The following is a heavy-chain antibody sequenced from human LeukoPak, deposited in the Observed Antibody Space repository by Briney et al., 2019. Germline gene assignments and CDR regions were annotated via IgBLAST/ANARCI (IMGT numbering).Heavy chain of an antibody. CDR3: AGATDYYYYMDV. CDR1: GFTFDDYA. J-gene: IGHJ6*03. Sequence: GGSLRLSCAASGFTFDDYAMHWARQAPGKGREWVSGISWNSGSIGYADSVKGRFTISRDNAKNSLYLQMNSLRAEDTAVYYCAGATDYYYYMDVWGKGTTVTVSS. CDR2: ISWNSGSI. V-gene: IGHV3-9*01. D-gene: IGHD5-12*01.